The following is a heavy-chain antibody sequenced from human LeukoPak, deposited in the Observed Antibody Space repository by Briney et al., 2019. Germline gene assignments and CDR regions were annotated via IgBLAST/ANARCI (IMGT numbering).Heavy chain of an antibody. CDR3: AKDPASSGWFQAY. D-gene: IGHD6-19*01. CDR1: GYTFTGYY. J-gene: IGHJ4*02. Sequence: ASVKVSCKASGYTFTGYYIHWVRQAPGQGLEWMGWINPNSGGTTYAQKFQGRVTMTRDTSISTAYMELSRLRSDDTAVYYCAKDPASSGWFQAYWGQGTLVTVSS. CDR2: INPNSGGT. V-gene: IGHV1-2*02.